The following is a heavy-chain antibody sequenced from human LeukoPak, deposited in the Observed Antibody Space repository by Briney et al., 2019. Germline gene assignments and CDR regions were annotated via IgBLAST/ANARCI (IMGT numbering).Heavy chain of an antibody. D-gene: IGHD5-12*01. V-gene: IGHV1-2*02. CDR2: IHPNSGHT. J-gene: IGHJ4*02. CDR3: ARLRGAYEPFDY. Sequence: ASVTVSCKASGYTFTDYYMHWVRQAPGQGPEWMAWIHPNSGHTNYAQKLQGRVTVTRDTSVSTGYMELSGLRSDDTAVYYCARLRGAYEPFDYWGQGTLVTVSS. CDR1: GYTFTDYY.